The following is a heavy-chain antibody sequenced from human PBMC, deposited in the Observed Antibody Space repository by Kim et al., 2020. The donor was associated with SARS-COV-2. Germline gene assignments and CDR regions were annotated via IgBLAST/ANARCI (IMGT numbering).Heavy chain of an antibody. V-gene: IGHV4-39*01. CDR1: GGSISSSSYY. Sequence: SETLSLTCTVSGGSISSSSYYWGWIRQPPGKGLEWIGSIYYSGSTYYNPSLKSRVTISVDTSKNQFSLKLSSVTAADTAVYYCARRCQYSSSWEYNWFDPWGQGTLVTVSS. CDR3: ARRCQYSSSWEYNWFDP. D-gene: IGHD6-13*01. J-gene: IGHJ5*02. CDR2: IYYSGST.